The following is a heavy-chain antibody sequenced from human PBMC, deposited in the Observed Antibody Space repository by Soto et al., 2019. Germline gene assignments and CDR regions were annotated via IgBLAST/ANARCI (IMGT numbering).Heavy chain of an antibody. CDR2: IYHSGST. V-gene: IGHV4-31*02. Sequence: SEILSLTCSVSGCSISSGDTFWSWIRKYPGKGLEWIGFIYHSGSTYYNPSLKSRVTISVDTSRKQFSLNLSSVTAADTAVYYCARGFGSSSWDYWGQGTPVTVSS. J-gene: IGHJ4*02. CDR3: ARGFGSSSWDY. CDR1: GCSISSGDTF. D-gene: IGHD6-13*01.